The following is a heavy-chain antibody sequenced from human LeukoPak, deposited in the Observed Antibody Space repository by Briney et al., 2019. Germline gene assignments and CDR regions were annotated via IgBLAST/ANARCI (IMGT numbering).Heavy chain of an antibody. V-gene: IGHV3-23*01. CDR1: GFTFSSYA. J-gene: IGHJ4*02. CDR2: ISGSGGST. Sequence: PGGSLRLSCAASGFTFSSYAMSWVRQAPGKGLEWVSAISGSGGSTYYADSVKGRFTISRDNSKNTLYLQMNSLRAEDTAVYYCAKTLRYFDWLPEGDYWGQGTLVTVSS. D-gene: IGHD3-9*01. CDR3: AKTLRYFDWLPEGDY.